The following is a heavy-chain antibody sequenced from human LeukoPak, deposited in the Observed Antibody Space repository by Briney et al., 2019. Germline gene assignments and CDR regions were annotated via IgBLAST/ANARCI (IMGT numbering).Heavy chain of an antibody. CDR2: ISGSGGST. Sequence: GGSLRLSCTASGLIVSNNYMSWVRQAPGKGLEWVSAISGSGGSTYYADSVKGRFTISRDNSKNTLYLQMNSLRAEDTAVYYCAKDLDGSSWSNFDYWGQGTLVTVSS. CDR3: AKDLDGSSWSNFDY. CDR1: GLIVSNNY. V-gene: IGHV3-23*01. D-gene: IGHD6-13*01. J-gene: IGHJ4*02.